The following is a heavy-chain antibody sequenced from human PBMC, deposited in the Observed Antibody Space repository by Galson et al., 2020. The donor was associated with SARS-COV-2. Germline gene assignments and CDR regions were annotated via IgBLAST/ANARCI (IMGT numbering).Heavy chain of an antibody. Sequence: SETLSLTCTVSGGSISSGCYYWIWIRQHPGKGLVWLVHIYYSGSIYYNPSLKRRVTISVNTSKNLLSLNLSSVTAADTAVYYCARIKVATARAYYDYGMDVWGQGTPVTVSS. CDR2: IYYSGSI. J-gene: IGHJ6*02. V-gene: IGHV4-31*03. CDR3: ARIKVATARAYYDYGMDV. D-gene: IGHD5-12*01. CDR1: GGSISSGCYY.